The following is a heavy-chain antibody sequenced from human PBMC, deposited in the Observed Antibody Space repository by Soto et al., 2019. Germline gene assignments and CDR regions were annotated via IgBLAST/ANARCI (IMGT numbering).Heavy chain of an antibody. CDR1: GFTFSSYA. D-gene: IGHD3-10*01. CDR3: AKDPDYGSGSYYNRFDY. V-gene: IGHV3-23*01. J-gene: IGHJ4*02. Sequence: GSLRLSCAASGFTFSSYAMSWVRQAPGKGLEWVSAISGSGGSTYYADSVKGRFTISRDNSKNTLYLQMNSLRAEDTAVYYCAKDPDYGSGSYYNRFDYWGQGTLVTVSS. CDR2: ISGSGGST.